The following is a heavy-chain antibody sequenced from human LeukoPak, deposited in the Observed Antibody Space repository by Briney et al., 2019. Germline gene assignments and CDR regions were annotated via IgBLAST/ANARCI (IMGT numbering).Heavy chain of an antibody. CDR3: ARRYYDILTGYPSGMDV. J-gene: IGHJ6*04. CDR2: ISSSSSYI. CDR1: GFTFSSYS. D-gene: IGHD3-9*01. Sequence: GGPLRLSCAASGFTFSSYSMNWVRQAPGKGLEWVSSISSSSSYIYYADSVKGRFTISRDNAKNSLYLQMNSLRAEDTAVYYCARRYYDILTGYPSGMDVWGKGTTVTVSS. V-gene: IGHV3-21*01.